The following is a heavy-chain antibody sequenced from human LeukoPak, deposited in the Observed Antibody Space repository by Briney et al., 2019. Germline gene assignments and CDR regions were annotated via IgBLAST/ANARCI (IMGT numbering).Heavy chain of an antibody. J-gene: IGHJ4*02. CDR1: GFTFS. CDR2: ISGSGGST. CDR3: AKDGSGWFGELFPSYYFDY. V-gene: IGHV3-23*01. D-gene: IGHD3-10*01. Sequence: GGSLRLSCAASGFTFSWVRQAPGKGLEWVSAISGSGGSTYYADSVKGRFTISRDNSKNTLYLQMNSLRAEDTAVYYCAKDGSGWFGELFPSYYFDYWGQGTLVTVSS.